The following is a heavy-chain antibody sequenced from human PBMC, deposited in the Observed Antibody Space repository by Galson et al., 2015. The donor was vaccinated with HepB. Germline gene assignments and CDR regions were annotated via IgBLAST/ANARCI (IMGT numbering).Heavy chain of an antibody. D-gene: IGHD1-20*01. Sequence: CAISGDSVSSNSEAWNWIRQSPSRGLEWLGRTYYRSKWYNDYAVSVKSRITTNPDTSKNQFSLQLKSATPEDTAVYYCVRNTWNLNCLDPWGQGTLVTVSS. CDR1: GDSVSSNSEA. V-gene: IGHV6-1*01. J-gene: IGHJ5*02. CDR2: TYYRSKWYN. CDR3: VRNTWNLNCLDP.